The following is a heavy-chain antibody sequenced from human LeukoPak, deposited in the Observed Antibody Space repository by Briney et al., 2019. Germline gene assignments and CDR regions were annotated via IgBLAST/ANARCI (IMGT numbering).Heavy chain of an antibody. CDR3: AKVSGSSWYRGAFDI. CDR1: GFTFSSYG. CDR2: ISGSGGST. V-gene: IGHV3-23*01. D-gene: IGHD6-13*01. Sequence: GGSLRLSCAASGFTFSSYGMSWVRQAPGKGLEYVSVISGSGGSTYCADSVKGRFTISRDNSKNTLYLQMNSLRAEDTAVYYCAKVSGSSWYRGAFDIWGQGTMVTVSS. J-gene: IGHJ3*02.